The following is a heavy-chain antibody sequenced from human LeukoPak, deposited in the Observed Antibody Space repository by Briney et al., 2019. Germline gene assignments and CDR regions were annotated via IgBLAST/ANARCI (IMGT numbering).Heavy chain of an antibody. D-gene: IGHD3-22*01. J-gene: IGHJ4*02. CDR2: IYNGGST. CDR1: GFTVSSNY. V-gene: IGHV3-66*02. CDR3: ARGSSGYYNYFDY. Sequence: GGSLSLSCAASGFTVSSNYMSWIRQAPGKGLEWVSVIYNGGSTYYAHSVKGRFTISRDNSKNSLYLQMISLRAEDTAVYYCARGSSGYYNYFDYWGQGTLVTVSS.